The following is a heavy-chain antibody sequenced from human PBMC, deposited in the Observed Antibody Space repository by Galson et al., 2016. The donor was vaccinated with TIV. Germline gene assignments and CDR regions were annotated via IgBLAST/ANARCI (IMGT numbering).Heavy chain of an antibody. Sequence: SVKVSCKASGGIFNSYAVSWVRQASGQGLEWMGGIIGIFGTANYAQKFQGRVTITADKSSSTVYMELSSLRSADTAVYYCARGDTYYESTFDYWGQGTLVTVSS. CDR3: ARGDTYYESTFDY. CDR2: IIGIFGTA. CDR1: GGIFNSYA. D-gene: IGHD3-22*01. V-gene: IGHV1-69*06. J-gene: IGHJ4*02.